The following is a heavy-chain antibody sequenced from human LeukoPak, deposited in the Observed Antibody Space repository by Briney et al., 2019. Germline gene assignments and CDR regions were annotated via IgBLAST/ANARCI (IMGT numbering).Heavy chain of an antibody. D-gene: IGHD4-17*01. J-gene: IGHJ4*02. V-gene: IGHV4-59*11. CDR3: TRERSTVTFDY. Sequence: PSETLSLTCTVSGASISPHYWTWIRQAPGRGLEWIGYVYYNGLTSYNASLRSRLILSVDTARNQVSLKLTPVTAADTAVYYCTRERSTVTFDYWGQGTLVTVSS. CDR1: GASISPHY. CDR2: VYYNGLT.